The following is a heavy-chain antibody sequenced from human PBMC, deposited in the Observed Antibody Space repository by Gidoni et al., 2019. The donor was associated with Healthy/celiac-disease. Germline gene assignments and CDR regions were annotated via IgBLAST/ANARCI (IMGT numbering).Heavy chain of an antibody. CDR1: GGSFSGYY. J-gene: IGHJ4*02. CDR2: INHSGST. Sequence: QVQLQQWGAGLLKPSETMSLTGAVQGGSFSGYYWSWSRQPPGKGLEWIGEINHSGSTNYNPSLKSRVTISVDTSKNQFSLKLSSVTAADTAVYYCARGPVGLDYWGQGTLVTVSS. CDR3: ARGPVGLDY. V-gene: IGHV4-34*01.